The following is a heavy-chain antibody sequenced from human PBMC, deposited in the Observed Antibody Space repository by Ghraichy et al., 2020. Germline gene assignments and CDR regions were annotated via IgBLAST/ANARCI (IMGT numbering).Heavy chain of an antibody. D-gene: IGHD1-14*01. J-gene: IGHJ4*02. Sequence: LELVANIHELGTQKYYLDSVKGRFTISRDNAKNSLYLQMNGLGVEDTAVYFCVSDGPPRTAFDYWGQGTLVSVSS. CDR2: IHELGTQK. CDR3: VSDGPPRTAFDY. V-gene: IGHV3-7*01.